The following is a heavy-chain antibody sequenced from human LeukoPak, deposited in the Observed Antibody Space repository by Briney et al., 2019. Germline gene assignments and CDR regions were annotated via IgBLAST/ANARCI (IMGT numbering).Heavy chain of an antibody. V-gene: IGHV4-59*12. CDR3: ARRFRTGGDLHHDAYDV. CDR1: GGSISDYF. J-gene: IGHJ3*01. D-gene: IGHD3-16*01. Sequence: SETLSLTCTVSGGSISDYFWGWIRQPPGKGLEWIGHVYYIGKPTCSPSLESRVSISVDTSKNQFSLELTSVTAADTAVYYCARRFRTGGDLHHDAYDVWGQGTVVTVSS. CDR2: VYYIGKP.